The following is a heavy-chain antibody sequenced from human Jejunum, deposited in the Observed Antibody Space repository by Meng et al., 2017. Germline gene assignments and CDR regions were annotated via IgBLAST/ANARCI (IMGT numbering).Heavy chain of an antibody. Sequence: GESPKISCAASGFTLNNYALNWVRPAPGKGLEWVSSIGGSDDIKHYADSVKGRFTISRDNSKNTLFLQMNSLRAEDTAVYYCAKHSLLRWYDWYFDLWGRGTLVTVSS. J-gene: IGHJ2*01. CDR1: GFTLNNYA. V-gene: IGHV3-23*01. CDR2: IGGSDDIK. CDR3: AKHSLLRWYDWYFDL. D-gene: IGHD4-23*01.